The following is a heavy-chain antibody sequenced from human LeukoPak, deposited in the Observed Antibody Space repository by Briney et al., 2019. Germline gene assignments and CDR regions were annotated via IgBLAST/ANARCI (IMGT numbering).Heavy chain of an antibody. CDR1: GGSFSGYY. CDR3: ARDGPPGIAVAGTFDY. D-gene: IGHD6-19*01. Sequence: PSETLSLTCPVYGGSFSGYYWSWIRQPPGKGLEWIGEINHSGSTNYNPSLKSRVTISVDASKNQFSLKLSSVTAADTAVYYCARDGPPGIAVAGTFDYWGQGTLVTVSS. J-gene: IGHJ4*02. V-gene: IGHV4-34*01. CDR2: INHSGST.